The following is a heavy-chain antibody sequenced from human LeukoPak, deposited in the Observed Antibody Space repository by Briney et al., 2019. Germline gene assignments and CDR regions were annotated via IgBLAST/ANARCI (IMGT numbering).Heavy chain of an antibody. Sequence: GGSLRLSCAASGFTFSDYYMSWIRQAPGKGLEWVSYISSSGSTIYYADSVKGRFTISRDNAKNSLYLQMNSLRAEDTAVYYCARERAYSGSYWGDYFHYMDVWGKGTTVTVSS. CDR2: ISSSGSTI. CDR1: GFTFSDYY. CDR3: ARERAYSGSYWGDYFHYMDV. D-gene: IGHD1-26*01. V-gene: IGHV3-11*01. J-gene: IGHJ6*03.